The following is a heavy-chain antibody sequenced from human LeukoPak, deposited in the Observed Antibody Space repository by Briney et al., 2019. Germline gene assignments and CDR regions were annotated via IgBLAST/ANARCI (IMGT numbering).Heavy chain of an antibody. J-gene: IGHJ4*02. CDR1: GGTFSSYA. Sequence: SVKVSCKASGGTFSSYAISWVRQAPGQGLEWMGRITPIFGTANYAQKFQGRVTITTDESTSTAYMELSSLRSEDTAVYYCARDDNPSMVVTAVDYWGQGTLVTVSS. D-gene: IGHD4-23*01. CDR2: ITPIFGTA. CDR3: ARDDNPSMVVTAVDY. V-gene: IGHV1-69*05.